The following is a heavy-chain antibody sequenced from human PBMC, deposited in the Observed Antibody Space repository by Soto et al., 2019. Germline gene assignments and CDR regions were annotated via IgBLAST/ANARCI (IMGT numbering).Heavy chain of an antibody. V-gene: IGHV3-7*01. CDR1: GFTFSSYW. CDR3: AREPLEYSSSGGAFDI. D-gene: IGHD6-6*01. CDR2: IKQDGSEK. J-gene: IGHJ3*02. Sequence: GGSLRLSCAASGFTFSSYWMSWVRQAPGKGLEWVANIKQDGSEKYYVDSVKGRFTISRDNAKNSLYLQMNSLRAEDTAVYYCAREPLEYSSSGGAFDIWGQGTTVTVSS.